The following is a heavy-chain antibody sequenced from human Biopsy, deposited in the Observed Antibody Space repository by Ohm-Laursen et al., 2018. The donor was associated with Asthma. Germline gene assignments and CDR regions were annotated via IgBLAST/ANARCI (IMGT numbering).Heavy chain of an antibody. Sequence: SLRLSCSAPRFTYEMHCVRQAPGKGLEWVAFISYDGSSIYYADSVKGRFTISRDNSKNTLSLQMNSLTAEDTAVYYCAREGVAGTHIEDWGQGTLVTVSS. V-gene: IGHV3-30-3*01. D-gene: IGHD6-19*01. CDR2: ISYDGSSI. CDR1: RFTYE. CDR3: AREGVAGTHIED. J-gene: IGHJ4*02.